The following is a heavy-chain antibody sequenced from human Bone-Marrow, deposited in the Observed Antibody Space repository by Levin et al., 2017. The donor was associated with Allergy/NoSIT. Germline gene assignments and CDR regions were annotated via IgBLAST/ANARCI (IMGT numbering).Heavy chain of an antibody. D-gene: IGHD3-3*01. CDR2: ISAYNGNT. J-gene: IGHJ5*02. Sequence: ASVKVSCKASGYTFTSYGISWVRQAPGQGLEWMGWISAYNGNTNYAQKLQGRVTMTTDTSTSTAYMELRSLRSDDTAVYYCARDRRELRFLEWLSFDNWFDPWGQGTLVTVSS. CDR1: GYTFTSYG. V-gene: IGHV1-18*01. CDR3: ARDRRELRFLEWLSFDNWFDP.